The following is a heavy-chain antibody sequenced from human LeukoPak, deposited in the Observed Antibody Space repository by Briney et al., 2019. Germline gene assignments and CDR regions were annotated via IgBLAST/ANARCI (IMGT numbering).Heavy chain of an antibody. J-gene: IGHJ6*03. D-gene: IGHD3-22*01. CDR1: GGSISSYY. V-gene: IGHV4-59*01. CDR3: ARGPAYYYDSSGYYSPANYYYYYYMDV. CDR2: IYYSGST. Sequence: PSETLSLTCTVSGGSISSYYWSWIRQPPGKGLEWIGYIYYSGSTNYNPSLKSRVTISVDTSKNQFSLKLSSVTAADTAVDYCARGPAYYYDSSGYYSPANYYYYYYMDVWGKGTTVTVSS.